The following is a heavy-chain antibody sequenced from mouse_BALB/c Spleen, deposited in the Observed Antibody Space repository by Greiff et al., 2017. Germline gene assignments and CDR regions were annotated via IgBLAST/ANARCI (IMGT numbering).Heavy chain of an antibody. CDR3: ARGRYPYYYAMDY. D-gene: IGHD2-14*01. V-gene: IGHV5-6-5*01. J-gene: IGHJ4*01. CDR1: GFTFSSYA. Sequence: VKLVESGGGLVKPGGSLKLSCAASGFTFSSYAMSWVRQTPEKRLEWVASISSGGSTYYPDSVKGRFTISRDNARNILYLQMSSLRSEDTAMYYCARGRYPYYYAMDYWGQGTSVTVSS. CDR2: ISSGGST.